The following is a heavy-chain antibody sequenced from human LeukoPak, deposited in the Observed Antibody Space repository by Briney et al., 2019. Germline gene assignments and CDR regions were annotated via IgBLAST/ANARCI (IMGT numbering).Heavy chain of an antibody. CDR2: IYYSGST. D-gene: IGHD6-13*01. J-gene: IGHJ6*02. CDR1: GGSISSYY. CDR3: ARTPAYSSSWYGNYYYYGMDV. V-gene: IGHV4-59*01. Sequence: PSETLSLTCTVSGGSISSYYWSWIRQPPGKGLEWIGYIYYSGSTNYNPSLKSRVTKSVDTSKNQFSLKLSSVTAADTAVYYCARTPAYSSSWYGNYYYYGMDVWGQGTTVTVSS.